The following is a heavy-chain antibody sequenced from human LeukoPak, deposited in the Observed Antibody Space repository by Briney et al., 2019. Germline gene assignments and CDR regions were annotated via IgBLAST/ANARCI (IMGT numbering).Heavy chain of an antibody. J-gene: IGHJ6*03. CDR3: AREVTYYDFWSGYWPSYYMDV. Sequence: SETLSLTCTVSGGSISSYYWSWIRQPAGKGLEWIGRIYTSGSTNYNPSLKSRVTMSVDTSKNQFSLKLSSVTAADTAVHYCAREVTYYDFWSGYWPSYYMDVWGKGTTVTVSS. CDR1: GGSISSYY. V-gene: IGHV4-4*07. D-gene: IGHD3-3*01. CDR2: IYTSGST.